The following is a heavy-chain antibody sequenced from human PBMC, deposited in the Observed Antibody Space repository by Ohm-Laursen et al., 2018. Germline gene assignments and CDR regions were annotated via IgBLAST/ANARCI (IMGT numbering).Heavy chain of an antibody. CDR1: GFTFSSDT. Sequence: SLRLSCAASGFTFSSDTMNWVRQAPGKGLEWVSYSSNSGSSTYYADSVKGRFTVSRDNAKRLLYLQMNSLRAEDTAVYYCARGYYYGMDVWGHGTTVTVSS. V-gene: IGHV3-48*01. CDR2: SSNSGSST. J-gene: IGHJ6*02. CDR3: ARGYYYGMDV.